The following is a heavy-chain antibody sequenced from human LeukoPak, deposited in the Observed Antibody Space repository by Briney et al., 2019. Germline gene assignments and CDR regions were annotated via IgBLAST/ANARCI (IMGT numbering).Heavy chain of an antibody. D-gene: IGHD3-22*01. CDR3: AAGNYYDSSGYYPYAFDI. J-gene: IGHJ3*02. V-gene: IGHV1-58*01. CDR2: TVVGSGNT. CDR1: GFIFSRSA. Sequence: SVNVSCKATGFIFSRSAVQWLRQARGQRLAWIGCTVVGSGNTNYAQKFQERVTMTRDMSTGTAYMELSSLRSEDTAVYYCAAGNYYDSSGYYPYAFDIWGQGTMVTVSS.